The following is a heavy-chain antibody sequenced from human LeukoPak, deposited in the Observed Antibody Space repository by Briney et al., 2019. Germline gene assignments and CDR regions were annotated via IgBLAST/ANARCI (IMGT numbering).Heavy chain of an antibody. D-gene: IGHD3-16*01. CDR2: IIPIFGTA. CDR1: GGTFSSYD. V-gene: IGHV1-69*05. Sequence: SVKVSCKASGGTFSSYDISWVLQAPGQGLEWMGRIIPIFGTANYAQKFQGRVTITTDESTSTAYMELSSLRSEDTAVYYCARDRGGMITLVSAFDIWGQGTMVTVSS. CDR3: ARDRGGMITLVSAFDI. J-gene: IGHJ3*02.